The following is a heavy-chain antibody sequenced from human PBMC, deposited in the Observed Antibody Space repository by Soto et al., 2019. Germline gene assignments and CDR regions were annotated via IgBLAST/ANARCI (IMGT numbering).Heavy chain of an antibody. Sequence: PVESLNISCKVSGYSFTSYWISWVLQMPGKGLEWMGSIHPSDSYTNYSPSFQGHVTISANKSISTAYLQWSSLKSSDTAMYYCARLCPFSGWYSTCRTDYWGQGTLVTVSS. J-gene: IGHJ4*02. CDR2: IHPSDSYT. D-gene: IGHD6-19*01. V-gene: IGHV5-10-1*01. CDR3: ARLCPFSGWYSTCRTDY. CDR1: GYSFTSYW.